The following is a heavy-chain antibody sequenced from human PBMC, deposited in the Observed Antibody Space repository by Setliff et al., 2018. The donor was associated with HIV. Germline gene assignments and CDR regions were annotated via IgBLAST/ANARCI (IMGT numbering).Heavy chain of an antibody. CDR3: ARHLEYRGAYYYYYMDV. V-gene: IGHV4-39*01. CDR1: GGSIRTGAYY. CDR2: IYYDGRT. D-gene: IGHD2-2*02. J-gene: IGHJ6*03. Sequence: SETLSLTCTVSGGSIRTGAYYWGWIRQPPGKGLEWIGSIYYDGRTFYKPSLKSRLTISVDTSKNQFSLKLSSVTAADTAVYYCARHLEYRGAYYYYYMDVWGKGTTVTVSS.